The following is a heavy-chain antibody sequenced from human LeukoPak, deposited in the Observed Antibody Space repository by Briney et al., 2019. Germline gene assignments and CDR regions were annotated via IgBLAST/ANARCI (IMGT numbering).Heavy chain of an antibody. J-gene: IGHJ4*02. D-gene: IGHD3-16*02. CDR1: GYTFTSYG. V-gene: IGHV1-18*01. CDR2: ISAYNGNT. Sequence: SVKVSCKASGYTFTSYGISWVRQAPGQGLEWMGWISAYNGNTNYAQKLQGRVTMTTDTSTSTAYMELRSLRSDDTAVYYCARRGYDYVWGSYRYVYYFDYWGQGTLVTVSS. CDR3: ARRGYDYVWGSYRYVYYFDY.